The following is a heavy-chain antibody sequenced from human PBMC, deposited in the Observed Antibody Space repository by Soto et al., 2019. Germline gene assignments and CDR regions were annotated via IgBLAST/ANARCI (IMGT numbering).Heavy chain of an antibody. CDR2: ISGSGGST. CDR3: AGIRFLEWLGSNWFDP. D-gene: IGHD3-3*01. V-gene: IGHV3-23*01. Sequence: GGSLRLSCAASGFTFSSYAMSWVRQAPGRGLEWVSAISGSGGSTYYADSVKGRFTISRDNSKNTLYLQMNSLRAEDTAVYYCAGIRFLEWLGSNWFDPWGQGTLVTVSS. CDR1: GFTFSSYA. J-gene: IGHJ5*02.